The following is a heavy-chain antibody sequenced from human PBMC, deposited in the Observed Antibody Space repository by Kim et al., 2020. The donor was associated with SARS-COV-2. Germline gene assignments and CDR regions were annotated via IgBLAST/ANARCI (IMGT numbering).Heavy chain of an antibody. CDR1: GFTFSSYG. Sequence: GGSLRLSCAASGFTFSSYGMHWVRQAPGKGLEWVAVISYDGSNKYYADSVKGRFTISRDNSKNTLYLQMNSLRAEDTAVYYCATNPVAFDTFDIWGQGTMVTVSS. CDR3: ATNPVAFDTFDI. D-gene: IGHD2-15*01. J-gene: IGHJ3*02. CDR2: ISYDGSNK. V-gene: IGHV3-30*03.